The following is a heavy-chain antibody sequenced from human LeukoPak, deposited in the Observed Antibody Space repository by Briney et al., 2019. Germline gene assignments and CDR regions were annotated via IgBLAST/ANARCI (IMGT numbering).Heavy chain of an antibody. Sequence: PGRSLRLSCAASGFTFSSYAMHWVRQAPGKGLEWVAVISYDGSNKYYADSVKGRFTISRDNSKNTLYLQMISLRAEDTGVYYCARCPHDIVVVVAATLVCEFDYWGQGTLVTVSS. CDR3: ARCPHDIVVVVAATLVCEFDY. V-gene: IGHV3-30*04. J-gene: IGHJ4*02. D-gene: IGHD2-15*01. CDR1: GFTFSSYA. CDR2: ISYDGSNK.